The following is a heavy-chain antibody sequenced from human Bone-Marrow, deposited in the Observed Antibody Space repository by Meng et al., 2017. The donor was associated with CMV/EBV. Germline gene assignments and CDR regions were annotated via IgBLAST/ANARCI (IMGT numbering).Heavy chain of an antibody. V-gene: IGHV4-34*01. J-gene: IGHJ5*02. D-gene: IGHD3-22*01. CDR3: ALRKWLPRRKYNWFDP. Sequence: GSLRLSCAVYGGSFSGYYWSWIRQPPGKGLEWIGEINHSGSTNYNPSLKSRVTISVDTSKNQFSLKLSSVTAADTAVYYCALRKWLPRRKYNWFDPWGKGTLVTVSS. CDR2: INHSGST. CDR1: GGSFSGYY.